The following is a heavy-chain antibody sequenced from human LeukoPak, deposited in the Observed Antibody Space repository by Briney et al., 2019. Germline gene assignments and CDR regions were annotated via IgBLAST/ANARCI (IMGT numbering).Heavy chain of an antibody. D-gene: IGHD2-2*01. CDR1: GYTFTGYY. CDR3: ARDPRSTSVPHYYYYYMDV. Sequence: ASVKVSCKASGYTFTGYYMHWVRQAPGQGLEWMGWINPNSGGTNYAQKFQGRVTMTRDTTITTAYMELSRLTSDDTAVYYCARDPRSTSVPHYYYYYMDVWGKGTTVTVSS. V-gene: IGHV1-2*02. CDR2: INPNSGGT. J-gene: IGHJ6*03.